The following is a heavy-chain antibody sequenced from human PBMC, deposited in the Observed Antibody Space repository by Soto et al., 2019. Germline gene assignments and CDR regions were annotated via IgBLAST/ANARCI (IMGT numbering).Heavy chain of an antibody. V-gene: IGHV5-51*01. Sequence: GESLKISCKGSGYNFANYWIGWVRQMPGKGLEWMGMIFPGDSDTKNSPSLQGQITMSVDKSDSSAYLQWRSLKASDTAMYYCAAGYTTGPDAFDIWGQGTMVTVS. CDR1: GYNFANYW. J-gene: IGHJ3*02. CDR2: IFPGDSDT. D-gene: IGHD6-13*01. CDR3: AAGYTTGPDAFDI.